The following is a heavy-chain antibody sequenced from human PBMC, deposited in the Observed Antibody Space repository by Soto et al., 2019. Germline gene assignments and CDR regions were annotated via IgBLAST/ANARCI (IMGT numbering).Heavy chain of an antibody. CDR3: ASRNSGWYFDY. CDR2: ISSSSSYT. CDR1: GFTFGDYY. V-gene: IGHV3-11*03. D-gene: IGHD6-19*01. J-gene: IGHJ4*02. Sequence: PGGSLRLSCAASGFTFGDYYMSWIRQAPGKGLEWVSYISSSSSYTNYADSVKGRFTISRDNAKNSLYLQMNSLRAEDTAVYYCASRNSGWYFDYWGQGTLVTVSS.